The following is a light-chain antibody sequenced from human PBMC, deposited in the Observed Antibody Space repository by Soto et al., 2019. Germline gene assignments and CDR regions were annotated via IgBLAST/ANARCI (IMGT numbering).Light chain of an antibody. V-gene: IGLV2-14*01. CDR1: SSDVGGYNY. J-gene: IGLJ1*01. Sequence: QSALTQPASVSGSPGQLITISCTGTSSDVGGYNYVSWYQQHPGKAPKLMIYEVSNRPSGVSNRFSGSKSGNKASLTISGLQAEDEADYYCNSYTSSSTFYVCGTGTKVTVL. CDR3: NSYTSSSTFYV. CDR2: EVS.